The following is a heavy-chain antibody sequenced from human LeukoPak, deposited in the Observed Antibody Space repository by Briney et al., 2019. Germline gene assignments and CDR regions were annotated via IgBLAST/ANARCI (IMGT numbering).Heavy chain of an antibody. D-gene: IGHD1-26*01. CDR1: GGPVSSSSYD. J-gene: IGHJ4*02. CDR3: ATWDSGRYSQIDN. CDR2: IYYAADT. V-gene: IGHV4-39*01. Sequence: SGTLSLTCTVSGGPVSSSSYDWGWVRQSPEKWLECIGSIYYAADTYYNPSLESRLTISVDTSNNQFSLKLRSVTAAHTAVLFCATWDSGRYSQIDNWGQGTPGTVSS.